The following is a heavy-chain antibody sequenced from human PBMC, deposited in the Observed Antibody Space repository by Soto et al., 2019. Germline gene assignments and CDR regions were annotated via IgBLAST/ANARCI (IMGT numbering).Heavy chain of an antibody. CDR1: GSTFSSYA. J-gene: IGHJ6*02. D-gene: IGHD6-19*01. CDR2: IIPIFGTA. Sequence: QVQLVQSGAEVKKPGSSVKVSCKASGSTFSSYAINWVRQAPGQGLEWMGGIIPIFGTADYAQKFQGRVTITADESTSTAYMELSSLRSEDTAVYYCARAVAGGVYYYYGMDVWGQGTTVTVSS. CDR3: ARAVAGGVYYYYGMDV. V-gene: IGHV1-69*12.